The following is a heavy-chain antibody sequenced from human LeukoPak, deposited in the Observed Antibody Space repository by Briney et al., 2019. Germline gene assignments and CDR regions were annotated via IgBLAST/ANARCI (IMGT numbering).Heavy chain of an antibody. V-gene: IGHV3-30*18. CDR2: ISYDGSNK. CDR1: GFTFSSYG. J-gene: IGHJ4*02. D-gene: IGHD3-3*01. Sequence: PGGSLRLSCAASGFTFSSYGMHWVRRAPGKGLEWVAVISYDGSNKYYADSVKGRFTISRDNSKNTLYLQMNSLRAEDTAVYYCANFLPDFWSGYYDYWGQGTLVTVSS. CDR3: ANFLPDFWSGYYDY.